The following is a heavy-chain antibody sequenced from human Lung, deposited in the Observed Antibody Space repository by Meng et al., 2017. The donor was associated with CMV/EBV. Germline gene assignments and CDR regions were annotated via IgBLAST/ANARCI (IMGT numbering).Heavy chain of an antibody. CDR1: GYTFTGYF. D-gene: IGHD2/OR15-2a*01. CDR2: INPNSGGT. V-gene: IGHV1-2*02. J-gene: IGHJ4*02. CDR3: ARGGLSTALPEAPSSSSIDN. Sequence: ASVXVSCKASGYTFTGYFMHWVRQAPGQGLEWMGWINPNSGGTNYAQKFQGRVIMTWDTSISSAYMQLSRLTSNDTAVFYCARGGLSTALPEAPSSSSIDNWGQGTLVTFSS.